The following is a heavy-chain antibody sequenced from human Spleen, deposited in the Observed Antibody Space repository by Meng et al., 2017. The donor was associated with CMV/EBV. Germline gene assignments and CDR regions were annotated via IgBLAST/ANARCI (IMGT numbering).Heavy chain of an antibody. V-gene: IGHV3-30*02. CDR2: IRYDGNNK. CDR1: GFSFGSYG. J-gene: IGHJ4*02. CDR3: AKVVGYRVTAGGLYFDY. Sequence: GGSLRLSCAASGFSFGSYGMQWVRQAPGKGLEWVAFIRYDGNNKDYGDSVKGRFTVSRDNSKNMVYLQMNSLRAEDTAVYYCAKVVGYRVTAGGLYFDYWGPGTLVTVSS. D-gene: IGHD2-15*01.